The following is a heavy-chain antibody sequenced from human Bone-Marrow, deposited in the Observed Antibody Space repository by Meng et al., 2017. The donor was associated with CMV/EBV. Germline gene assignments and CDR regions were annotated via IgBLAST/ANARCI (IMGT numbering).Heavy chain of an antibody. Sequence: GGSLRLSCAASGFTFSSYSMNWVRQAPGKGLEWVSSIISSSSYIYYADSVKGRFTISRDNAKNSLYLQMNSLRAEDTAVYYCAREGQQLAFDAFDIWGQGTMVTVSS. V-gene: IGHV3-21*01. D-gene: IGHD6-13*01. J-gene: IGHJ3*02. CDR1: GFTFSSYS. CDR3: AREGQQLAFDAFDI. CDR2: IISSSSYI.